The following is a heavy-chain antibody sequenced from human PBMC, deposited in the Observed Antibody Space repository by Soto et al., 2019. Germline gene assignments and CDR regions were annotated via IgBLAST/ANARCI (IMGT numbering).Heavy chain of an antibody. J-gene: IGHJ4*02. CDR3: ARDRRNSRGWYGLIDY. CDR1: GGSISSDGYY. V-gene: IGHV4-31*03. Sequence: QVQLQESGPGLVKPSQTLSLTCNVSGGSISSDGYYWSWIRQHPWKGLEWIGYIYYSGSTYYNPSLKSRVSISLDTSKNQFSLRLSSVTAADTAVYYCARDRRNSRGWYGLIDYWGQGTLVTVSS. D-gene: IGHD6-19*01. CDR2: IYYSGST.